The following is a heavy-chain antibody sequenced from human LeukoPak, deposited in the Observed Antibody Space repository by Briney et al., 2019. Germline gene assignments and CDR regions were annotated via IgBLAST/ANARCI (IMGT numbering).Heavy chain of an antibody. CDR2: IYYSGST. CDR3: ARQGSLLWFGELRANWFDP. CDR1: GGSISTYY. D-gene: IGHD3-10*01. J-gene: IGHJ5*02. V-gene: IGHV4-59*08. Sequence: PSETLSLTCTVSGGSISTYYWSWIRQPPGKGLEWIGNIYYSGSTKYNPSLKSRVTISVDTSKNQFSLKLSSVTAADTAVYYCARQGSLLWFGELRANWFDPWGQGTLVTVSS.